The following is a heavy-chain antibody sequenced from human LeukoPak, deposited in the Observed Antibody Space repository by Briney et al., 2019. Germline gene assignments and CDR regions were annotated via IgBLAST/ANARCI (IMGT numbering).Heavy chain of an antibody. CDR3: AKASGSGTYYKSPFDY. V-gene: IGHV3-23*01. D-gene: IGHD3-10*01. CDR2: ISGSGGST. CDR1: EFTFSTYA. J-gene: IGHJ4*02. Sequence: GGSLRLSCAASEFTFSTYAMSWVRQPPGKGLEWVSAISGSGGSTYYADSVKGRFTISRDNSKNTLYLQMNSLRAEDTAVYYCAKASGSGTYYKSPFDYWGQGTLVTVSS.